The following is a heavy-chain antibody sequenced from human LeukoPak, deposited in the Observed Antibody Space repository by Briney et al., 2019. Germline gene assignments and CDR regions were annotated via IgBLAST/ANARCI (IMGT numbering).Heavy chain of an antibody. CDR3: ARGWTYNWFDP. D-gene: IGHD3/OR15-3a*01. CDR2: IYYSGST. Sequence: SETLSLTCTVSGGSISSSSYYWGWIRQPPGKGLEWIGSIYYSGSTYYNPSLKSRVTISVDTSKNQFSLKLSSVTAADTAVYYCARGWTYNWFDPWGQGTLVTVSS. J-gene: IGHJ5*02. V-gene: IGHV4-39*01. CDR1: GGSISSSSYY.